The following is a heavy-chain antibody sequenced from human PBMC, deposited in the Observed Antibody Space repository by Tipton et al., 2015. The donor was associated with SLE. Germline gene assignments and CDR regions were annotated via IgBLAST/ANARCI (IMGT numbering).Heavy chain of an antibody. J-gene: IGHJ2*01. D-gene: IGHD7-27*01. CDR1: GYSISSGGYS. CDR3: ARETGDRGWYFDL. V-gene: IGHV4-30-2*01. Sequence: TLSLTCAVSGYSISSGGYSWSWIRQPPGKGLEWIGYIYHSGSTYYNPSLKSRVTISVDRSKNQFSLKLSSVTAADTAVYYCARETGDRGWYFDLWGRGTLVTVSS. CDR2: IYHSGST.